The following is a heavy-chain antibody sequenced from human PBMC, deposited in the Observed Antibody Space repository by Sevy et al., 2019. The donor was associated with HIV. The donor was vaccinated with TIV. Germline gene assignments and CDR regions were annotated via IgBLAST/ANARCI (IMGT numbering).Heavy chain of an antibody. V-gene: IGHV5-51*01. Sequence: GESLKISCKGSGYSFTSYWIGWVRQMPGKGLEWMGIIYPGDSDTRYSQSFQGQVTISADKSISTAYLQWSSLKASDTAMYYCARTRSDSGSYTALAYYYYMDVWGKGTTVTVSS. CDR1: GYSFTSYW. CDR3: ARTRSDSGSYTALAYYYYMDV. D-gene: IGHD1-26*01. J-gene: IGHJ6*03. CDR2: IYPGDSDT.